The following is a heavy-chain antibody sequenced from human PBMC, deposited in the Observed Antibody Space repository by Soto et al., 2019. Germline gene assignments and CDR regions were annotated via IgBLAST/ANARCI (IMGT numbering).Heavy chain of an antibody. Sequence: ASVKVSCKASGYTFTDYDINWLRQATGQGLEWMGWMNPNTGNTRYAEQFQGRLIMTRDTSISTAFMELSSLRSEDTALYYCERGKLATLTDFWGQGTLVTVSS. CDR2: MNPNTGNT. CDR1: GYTFTDYD. D-gene: IGHD5-12*01. CDR3: ERGKLATLTDF. V-gene: IGHV1-8*01. J-gene: IGHJ4*02.